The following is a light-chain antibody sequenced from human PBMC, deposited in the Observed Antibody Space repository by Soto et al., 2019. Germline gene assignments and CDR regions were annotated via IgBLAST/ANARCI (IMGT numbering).Light chain of an antibody. V-gene: IGKV1-39*01. CDR3: QQSYSTPPWT. CDR1: QSISNY. CDR2: SAS. J-gene: IGKJ1*01. Sequence: DIQMTQSPPSLSASVGDRITINCRASQSISNYVNWYQHKPGKAPRLLIHSASSLHRGVPSRFSGSGSGTVFTLTISSLQPEDFATYFCQQSYSTPPWTFGRGTKVESK.